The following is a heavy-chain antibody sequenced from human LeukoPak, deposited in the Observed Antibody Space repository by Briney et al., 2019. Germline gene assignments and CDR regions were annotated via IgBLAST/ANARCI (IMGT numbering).Heavy chain of an antibody. Sequence: ASVKVSCKASGGTFSSYAISWVRQAPGQGLEWMGGIIPIFGTANYAQKFQGRVTITADESTSTAYMELSSLRSEDTAVYCCARAGDGYNYMFDYWGQGTLVTVSS. D-gene: IGHD5-24*01. J-gene: IGHJ4*02. CDR3: ARAGDGYNYMFDY. CDR1: GGTFSSYA. V-gene: IGHV1-69*13. CDR2: IIPIFGTA.